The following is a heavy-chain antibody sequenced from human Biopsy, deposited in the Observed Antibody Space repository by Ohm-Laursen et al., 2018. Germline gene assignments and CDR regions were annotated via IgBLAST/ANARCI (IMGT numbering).Heavy chain of an antibody. CDR3: AKDRGYDILTGYYVEE. CDR1: GFTFSRNA. Sequence: SLRLSCAASGFTFSRNAMSWVRQGPEKGLEWVSAISGSGASTYYADSVKGRFTISRDNSKNTVDLQMNSLRAEDMAVYYCAKDRGYDILTGYYVEEWGQGTLVTVSS. D-gene: IGHD3-9*01. J-gene: IGHJ4*02. CDR2: ISGSGAST. V-gene: IGHV3-23*01.